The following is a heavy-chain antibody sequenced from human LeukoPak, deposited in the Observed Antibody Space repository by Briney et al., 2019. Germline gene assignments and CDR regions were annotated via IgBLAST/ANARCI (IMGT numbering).Heavy chain of an antibody. CDR2: ISTSGRIT. CDR3: AREVSTTPYFDF. D-gene: IGHD5/OR15-5a*01. Sequence: PGGSLRLSCVVSGFSLSDYYMTWVRQAPGKGLECVSYISTSGRITYYADSVEGRFTISKDNANNSVILQITHLRAEDTAVYYCAREVSTTPYFDFWGQGTLVTVSS. V-gene: IGHV3-11*01. CDR1: GFSLSDYY. J-gene: IGHJ4*02.